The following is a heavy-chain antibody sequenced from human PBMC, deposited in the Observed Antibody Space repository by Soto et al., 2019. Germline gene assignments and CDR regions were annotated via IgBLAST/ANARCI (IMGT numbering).Heavy chain of an antibody. CDR3: AREQLELRNYYYGMDV. CDR2: IYTSGST. Sequence: KASETLSLTCTVSGGSISSYYWSWIRQPAGKGLEWIGRIYTSGSTNYNPSLKSRVTMSVDTSKNQFSLKLSSVTAADTAVYYCAREQLELRNYYYGMDVWGQGTTVTVSS. V-gene: IGHV4-4*07. J-gene: IGHJ6*02. D-gene: IGHD1-7*01. CDR1: GGSISSYY.